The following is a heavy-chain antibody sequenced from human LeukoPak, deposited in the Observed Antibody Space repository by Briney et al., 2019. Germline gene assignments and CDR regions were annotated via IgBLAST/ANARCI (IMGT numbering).Heavy chain of an antibody. CDR2: ISGSGDST. D-gene: IGHD2-2*01. V-gene: IGHV3-23*01. J-gene: IGHJ3*02. CDR1: GFTFSNYA. Sequence: PGGSLRLSCAASGFTFSNYAMNWVRQAPGKGLEWVSGISGSGDSTDYADSVNGRFTISRDNSKNTLYLQMNSLRAEDTAIFYCAKDPRYCTRTSCWTDAFDIWGQGTMVTVSS. CDR3: AKDPRYCTRTSCWTDAFDI.